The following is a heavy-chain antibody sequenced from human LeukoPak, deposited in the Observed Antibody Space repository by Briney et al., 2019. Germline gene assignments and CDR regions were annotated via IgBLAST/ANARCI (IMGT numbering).Heavy chain of an antibody. V-gene: IGHV4-34*01. CDR2: INHSGST. J-gene: IGHJ4*02. D-gene: IGHD2-2*01. CDR1: GGSFSGYY. CDR3: ARSRHCSSTSCFPGGYFDY. Sequence: SETLSLTCAVYGGSFSGYYWSWIRQPPGKGLEWIGEINHSGSTNYNPSLKSRVTISVDTSKNQFSLKLSSVTAADTAVYYCARSRHCSSTSCFPGGYFDYRGQGTLVTVSS.